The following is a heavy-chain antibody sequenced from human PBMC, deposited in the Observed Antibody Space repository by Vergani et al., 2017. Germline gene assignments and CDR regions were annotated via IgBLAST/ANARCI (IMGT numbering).Heavy chain of an antibody. CDR3: AGDTQSGVIMDNCYFDL. V-gene: IGHV3-30-3*01. CDR2: ISYDGINK. CDR1: RFTFSSYA. D-gene: IGHD2-21*01. J-gene: IGHJ2*01. Sequence: QVQLVESGGGVVQPGTSLRLSCAASRFTFSSYAMHWVRQAQGKGLEWVAVISYDGINKYYADSVKGRFTLSRDNSKNTLYLQMNSLRAEDTAVYYCAGDTQSGVIMDNCYFDLWGHGTLVTVSS.